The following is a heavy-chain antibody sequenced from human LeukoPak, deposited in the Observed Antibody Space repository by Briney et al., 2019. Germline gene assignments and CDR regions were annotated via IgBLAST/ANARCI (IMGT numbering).Heavy chain of an antibody. CDR1: GYSFTNYR. Sequence: GESLTISCTASGYSFTNYRSAWVRQMPGAGLEWMGTIYPGDSDARYSPAFQGQFTLSVDRSTTTAYLQWPSLRASDTAMYYCARPYSTGIRDAYDMWGQGTMVIVSS. V-gene: IGHV5-51*01. J-gene: IGHJ3*02. D-gene: IGHD2/OR15-2a*01. CDR2: IYPGDSDA. CDR3: ARPYSTGIRDAYDM.